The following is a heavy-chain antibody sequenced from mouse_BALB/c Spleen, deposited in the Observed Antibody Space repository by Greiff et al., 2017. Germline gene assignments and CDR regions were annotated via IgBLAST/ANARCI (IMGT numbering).Heavy chain of an antibody. CDR3: TRWDYGSDY. CDR2: IDPSDSYT. J-gene: IGHJ2*01. Sequence: VQLQQSGAELVKPGASVKMSCKASGYTFTSYWMHWVKQRPGQGLEWIGVIDPSDSYTSYNQKFKGKATLTVDTSSSTAYMQLSSLTSEDSAVYYCTRWDYGSDYWGQGTTLTVSS. D-gene: IGHD1-2*01. V-gene: IGHV1S127*01. CDR1: GYTFTSYW.